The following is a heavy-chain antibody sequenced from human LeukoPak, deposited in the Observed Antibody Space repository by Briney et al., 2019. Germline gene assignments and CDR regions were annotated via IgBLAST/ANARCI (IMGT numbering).Heavy chain of an antibody. CDR1: GFTFSSYA. CDR3: AGGYSYGYFDY. Sequence: GGSLRLSSAASGFTFSSYAMSWVRQAPGKGLEWVSAISGSGGSTYYADSVKGRFTISRDNSKNTLYLQMNSLRAEDTAVYYCAGGYSYGYFDYWGQGTLVTVSS. D-gene: IGHD5-18*01. J-gene: IGHJ4*02. V-gene: IGHV3-23*01. CDR2: ISGSGGST.